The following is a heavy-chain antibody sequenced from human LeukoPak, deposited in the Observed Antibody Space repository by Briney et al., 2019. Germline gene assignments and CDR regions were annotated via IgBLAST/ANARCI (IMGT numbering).Heavy chain of an antibody. J-gene: IGHJ3*02. Sequence: ASVKVSCKVSGYTLTELSMHWVRQAPGKGLEWMGGFDPEDGETIYAQKFQGRVTMTEDTSTDTAYMELSSLRFEDTAVYYCATVSMWELLGAFDIWGQGTMVTVSS. V-gene: IGHV1-24*01. D-gene: IGHD1-26*01. CDR3: ATVSMWELLGAFDI. CDR2: FDPEDGET. CDR1: GYTLTELS.